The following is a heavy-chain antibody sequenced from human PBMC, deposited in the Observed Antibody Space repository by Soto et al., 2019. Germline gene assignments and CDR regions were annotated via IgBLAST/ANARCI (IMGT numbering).Heavy chain of an antibody. V-gene: IGHV3-48*01. J-gene: IGHJ4*02. Sequence: EVQLVESGGALVQPGGSLRLSCAASGFTFSNYAMNWVRQAPGKGLEWVSYISTGDSPIYYADSVRGRFTISRDNAKNSLYLQMISLRAEDTAVYYCATVCXFCSSSNSLYWGRGTLVTVSS. CDR3: ATVCXFCSSSNSLY. D-gene: IGHD2-2*01. CDR1: GFTFSNYA. CDR2: ISTGDSPI.